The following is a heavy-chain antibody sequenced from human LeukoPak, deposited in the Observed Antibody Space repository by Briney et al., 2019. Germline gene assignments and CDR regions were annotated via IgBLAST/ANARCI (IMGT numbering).Heavy chain of an antibody. Sequence: SETLSLTCTVSGGSISSYYWSWIQQPAGKGLEWIGRIYTSGSTNYNPSLKSRVTMSVDTSKNQFSLKLSSVTAADTAVYYCARDWAYDYGDYAHPPSYFDLWGRGTLVTVSS. V-gene: IGHV4-4*07. CDR1: GGSISSYY. D-gene: IGHD4-17*01. J-gene: IGHJ2*01. CDR2: IYTSGST. CDR3: ARDWAYDYGDYAHPPSYFDL.